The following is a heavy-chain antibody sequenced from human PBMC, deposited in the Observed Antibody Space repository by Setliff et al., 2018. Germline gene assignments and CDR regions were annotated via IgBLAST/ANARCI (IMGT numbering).Heavy chain of an antibody. CDR1: GYTFANYY. CDR2: INPNSGGT. Sequence: GASVKVSCKASGYTFANYYIHWVRQAPGQGLEWMGRINPNSGGTNYAQKFRGRVTMTRDTTTSTAYLELRSLTSDDTAVYYCATDANQWDPTYMTVWGTGTMVTVSS. J-gene: IGHJ6*03. CDR3: ATDANQWDPTYMTV. D-gene: IGHD1-26*01. V-gene: IGHV1-2*06.